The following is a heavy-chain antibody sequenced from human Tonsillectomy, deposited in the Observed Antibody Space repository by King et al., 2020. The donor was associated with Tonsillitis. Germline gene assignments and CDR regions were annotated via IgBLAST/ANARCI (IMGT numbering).Heavy chain of an antibody. CDR3: AKYSGRHYYNYYMDV. Sequence: VQLVESGGGLVQPGGSLRLSCAASGFTFSSYAMAWVRQAPGKGLEWVSLIHDSGACTYYADSVKGRLAISTDNSRNTLYLPMSSLRAEDTAIYYCAKYSGRHYYNYYMDVWGKGTTVTVSS. CDR2: IHDSGACT. D-gene: IGHD1-26*01. V-gene: IGHV3-23*04. J-gene: IGHJ6*03. CDR1: GFTFSSYA.